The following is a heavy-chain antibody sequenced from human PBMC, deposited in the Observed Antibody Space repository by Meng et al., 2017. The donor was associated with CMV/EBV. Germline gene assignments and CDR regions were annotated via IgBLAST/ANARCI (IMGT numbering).Heavy chain of an antibody. V-gene: IGHV1-69*12. J-gene: IGHJ4*02. CDR3: ARAGDYGGRGYFDY. CDR1: GGTFSSYA. CDR2: IIPIFGTA. D-gene: IGHD4-23*01. Sequence: QVPLVQSGGEVKKPGSSVTGSCKASGGTFSSYAISWVRQAPGQGLEWMGGIIPIFGTANYAQKFQGRVTITADESTSTAYMELSSLRSEDTAVYYCARAGDYGGRGYFDYWGQGTLVTVSS.